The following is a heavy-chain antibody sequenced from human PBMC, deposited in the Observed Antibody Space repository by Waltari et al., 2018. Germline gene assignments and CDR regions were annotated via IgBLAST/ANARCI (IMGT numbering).Heavy chain of an antibody. Sequence: EVQLVESGGGFVQPGGSLKLSCAASGFTFSGSAMPWVRQASGKGLEWVGRSRSKANSYATAYAASVKGRFTISRDDSKNTAYLQMNSLKTEDTAVYYCTSPYGSRDYWGQGTLVTVSS. CDR2: SRSKANSYAT. CDR1: GFTFSGSA. CDR3: TSPYGSRDY. J-gene: IGHJ4*02. V-gene: IGHV3-73*01. D-gene: IGHD3-10*01.